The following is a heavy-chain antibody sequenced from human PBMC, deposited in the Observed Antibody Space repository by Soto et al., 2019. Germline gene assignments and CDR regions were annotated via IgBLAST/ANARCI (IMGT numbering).Heavy chain of an antibody. CDR2: FSSTSTHT. CDR3: ARDRSYWDVDY. J-gene: IGHJ4*02. CDR1: GFTFSDFF. D-gene: IGHD5-18*01. V-gene: IGHV3-11*06. Sequence: VQLVESGGGLVKPGGSLRLACASSGFTFSDFFMSWLRQAPGKRLEWVSFFSSTSTHTTYADSVKGRFTVSRDNAKNSLYLQMTSQTVEDTAVYYCARDRSYWDVDYWGPGNLVTVSS.